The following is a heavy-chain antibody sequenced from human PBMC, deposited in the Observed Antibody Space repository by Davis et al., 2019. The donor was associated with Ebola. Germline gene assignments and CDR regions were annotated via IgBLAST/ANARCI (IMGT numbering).Heavy chain of an antibody. CDR2: INHSGST. J-gene: IGHJ4*02. CDR1: GGSFSDYY. CDR3: ARQRRPTVTTFEY. D-gene: IGHD4-17*01. V-gene: IGHV4-34*01. Sequence: PSETLSLTCAVYGGSFSDYYWGWIRQSPRKGLEWIGEINHSGSTKYNPSLKSRVIISVDTSKNQFSLRLRSLTAADTAVYFCARQRRPTVTTFEYWGQGTLVTVSS.